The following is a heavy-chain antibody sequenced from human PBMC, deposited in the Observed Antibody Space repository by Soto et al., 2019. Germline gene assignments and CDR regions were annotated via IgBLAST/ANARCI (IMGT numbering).Heavy chain of an antibody. J-gene: IGHJ4*02. CDR3: ARDPPGIGIEY. CDR1: GFRFSTYW. Sequence: VGSLRLSCAASGFRFSTYWMHWVRQAPGKGLEWVSRINPEGTIINYGDSVKGRFTISRDNARDTLHLDMLSLRADDTAVYYCARDPPGIGIEYWGQGTLVSVSS. CDR2: INPEGTII. V-gene: IGHV3-74*01. D-gene: IGHD1-1*01.